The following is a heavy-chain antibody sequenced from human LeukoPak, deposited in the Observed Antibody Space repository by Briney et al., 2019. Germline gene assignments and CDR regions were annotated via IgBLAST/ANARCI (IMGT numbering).Heavy chain of an antibody. V-gene: IGHV3-7*01. CDR3: ARGEPYKDPAYYYYYYMDV. J-gene: IGHJ6*03. D-gene: IGHD1-26*01. Sequence: PGGSLRLSCAASGFTFSSYWMSWVRQAPGKGLEWVANIKQDGSEKYYVDSVKGRFTISRDNAKNSLYLQMNSLRAEDTAVYYCARGEPYKDPAYYYYYYMDVWGKGTTVTVSS. CDR2: IKQDGSEK. CDR1: GFTFSSYW.